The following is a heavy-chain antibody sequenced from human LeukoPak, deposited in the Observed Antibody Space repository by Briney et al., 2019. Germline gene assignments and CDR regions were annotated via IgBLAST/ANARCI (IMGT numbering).Heavy chain of an antibody. V-gene: IGHV3-30*02. CDR3: ARDIAAAGLFFDS. CDR1: GFTFSSYG. J-gene: IGHJ4*02. CDR2: IRYDGSNK. Sequence: GGSLRLSCAASGFTFSSYGMHWVRQAPGKGLEWVAFIRYDGSNKYYADSVKGRFTISRDMAKNSVNLQMNGLRAEDTAVYYCARDIAAAGLFFDSWGQGTLVTVSS. D-gene: IGHD6-13*01.